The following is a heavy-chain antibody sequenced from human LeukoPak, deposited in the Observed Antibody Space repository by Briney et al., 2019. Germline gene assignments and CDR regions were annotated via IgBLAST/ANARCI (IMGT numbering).Heavy chain of an antibody. J-gene: IGHJ4*02. D-gene: IGHD3-16*01. CDR3: ARHDNDDDFDY. Sequence: ASVKVSCKASGYTFTRYAINWLRQAPGQGLEWMGWINMYTANPAYAQGFTERFVFSLDTSVTTAYLQISNLKTEDTAVYYCARHDNDDDFDYWGQGTLVTVTS. V-gene: IGHV7-4-1*02. CDR2: INMYTANP. CDR1: GYTFTRYA.